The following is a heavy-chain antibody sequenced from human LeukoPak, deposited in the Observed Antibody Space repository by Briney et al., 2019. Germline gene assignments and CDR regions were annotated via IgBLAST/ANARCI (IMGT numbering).Heavy chain of an antibody. Sequence: GGSLRLSCAASRFTFSSYGMHWVRQAPGNGLEWVALISYDGSNKYYTDSMKGRFTIVRDNSKNTLYLQMDSLRAEDTAVYYCAKDRGYSYGYFDYWGQGTLVTVSS. CDR2: ISYDGSNK. V-gene: IGHV3-30*18. CDR1: RFTFSSYG. CDR3: AKDRGYSYGYFDY. J-gene: IGHJ4*02. D-gene: IGHD5-18*01.